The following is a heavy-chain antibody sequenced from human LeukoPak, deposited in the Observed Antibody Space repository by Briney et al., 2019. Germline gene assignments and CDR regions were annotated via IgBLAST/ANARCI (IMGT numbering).Heavy chain of an antibody. J-gene: IGHJ3*02. V-gene: IGHV4-59*01. Sequence: PSETLSLTCTVSGGSISSYYWSWIRQPPGKGLEWIGYIYYSGSTNYNPSLKSRVTISVDTSKNQFSPKLSSVTAADTAVYYCARGRDYYDSSGYRDAFDIWGQGTMVTVSS. CDR2: IYYSGST. CDR1: GGSISSYY. D-gene: IGHD3-22*01. CDR3: ARGRDYYDSSGYRDAFDI.